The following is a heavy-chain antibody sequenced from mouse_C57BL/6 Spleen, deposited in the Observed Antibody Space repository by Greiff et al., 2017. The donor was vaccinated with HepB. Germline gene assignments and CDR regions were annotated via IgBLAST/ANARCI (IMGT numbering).Heavy chain of an antibody. Sequence: EVQVVESGGGLVKPGGSLKLSCAASGFTFSDYGMHWVRQAPEKGLEWVVYISSGSSTIYYADTVKGRFTISRDNAKNTLFLQMTSLRSEDTAMYYCAMCLYYGSSYDYAMDYWGQGTSVTVSS. D-gene: IGHD1-1*01. CDR3: AMCLYYGSSYDYAMDY. CDR1: GFTFSDYG. CDR2: ISSGSSTI. V-gene: IGHV5-17*01. J-gene: IGHJ4*01.